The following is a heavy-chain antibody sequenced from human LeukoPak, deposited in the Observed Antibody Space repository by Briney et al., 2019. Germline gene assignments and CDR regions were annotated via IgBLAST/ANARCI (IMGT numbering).Heavy chain of an antibody. Sequence: ASVKVSCKASGGTFSSYAISWVRQAPGQGLEWMGIINPSGGSTSYAQKFQGRVTMTRDTSTSTVYMELSSLRSEDTAVYYCARDRVVIPYYYGMDVWGQGTTVTVSS. D-gene: IGHD3-3*01. CDR3: ARDRVVIPYYYGMDV. CDR2: INPSGGST. V-gene: IGHV1-46*01. CDR1: GGTFSSYA. J-gene: IGHJ6*02.